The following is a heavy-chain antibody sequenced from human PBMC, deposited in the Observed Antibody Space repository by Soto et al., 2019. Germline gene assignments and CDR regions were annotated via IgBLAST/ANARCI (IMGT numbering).Heavy chain of an antibody. CDR1: GYTFTSYD. CDR3: ARVCSGGSCYSDAFDI. V-gene: IGHV1-8*01. D-gene: IGHD2-15*01. Sequence: ASVKVSCKASGYTFTSYDINWVRQATGQGLEWMGWMNPNSGNTGYAQKFQGRVTMTRNTSISTAYMELSSLRSEDTAVYYCARVCSGGSCYSDAFDIWGQGTMVTVS. J-gene: IGHJ3*02. CDR2: MNPNSGNT.